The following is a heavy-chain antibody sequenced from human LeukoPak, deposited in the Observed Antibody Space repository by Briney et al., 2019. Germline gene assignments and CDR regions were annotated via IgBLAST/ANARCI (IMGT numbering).Heavy chain of an antibody. CDR3: ARSSESYDRSGYYSYYFDY. V-gene: IGHV4-59*01. CDR1: GGSISSYY. CDR2: IYYTGST. J-gene: IGHJ4*02. Sequence: SETLSLTCIVSGGSISSYYWSWIRQPPGKGLEWIGYIYYTGSTNNNPSLKSRVTISVDTSKNQFSLKLSSVTAADTAVYYCARSSESYDRSGYYSYYFDYWGQGTLVTVSS. D-gene: IGHD3-22*01.